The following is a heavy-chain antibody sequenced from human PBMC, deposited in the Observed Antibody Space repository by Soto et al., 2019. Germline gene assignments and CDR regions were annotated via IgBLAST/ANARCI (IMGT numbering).Heavy chain of an antibody. Sequence: QVQLVQSGAEVKKPGSSVKVSCKGSGGTFNAHAISWVRQAPGQGLQWMGGIIPIFGTPNYAQKFQGRVTINADTSTTTASLELSSLRADDTAIYFCARVRWTLSLQEADASWGQGTLVTVSS. CDR1: GGTFNAHA. J-gene: IGHJ4*02. D-gene: IGHD2-15*01. CDR3: ARVRWTLSLQEADAS. V-gene: IGHV1-69*06. CDR2: IIPIFGTP.